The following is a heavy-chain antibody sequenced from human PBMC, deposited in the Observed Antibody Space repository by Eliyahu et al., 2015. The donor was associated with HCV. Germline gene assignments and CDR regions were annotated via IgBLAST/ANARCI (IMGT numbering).Heavy chain of an antibody. D-gene: IGHD3-16*02. CDR2: INHSGST. CDR3: ARGRYYDYIWGSYRNYLFDY. J-gene: IGHJ4*02. CDR1: GGSFSGYY. Sequence: QVQLQQWGAGLLKPSETLSLTCAVYGGSFSGYYWSWIRQPPGKGLEWIGEINHSGSTNYNPSLKSRVTISVDTSKNQFSLKLSSVTAADTAVYYCARGRYYDYIWGSYRNYLFDYWGQGTLVTVSS. V-gene: IGHV4-34*01.